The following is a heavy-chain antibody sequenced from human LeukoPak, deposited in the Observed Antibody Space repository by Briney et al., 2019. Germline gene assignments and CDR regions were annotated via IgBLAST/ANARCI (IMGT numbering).Heavy chain of an antibody. J-gene: IGHJ3*02. CDR1: GFTVSSNY. CDR3: AREGGEYCSSTSCYVNDAFDI. CDR2: IYSGGST. Sequence: GGSLRLSCAASGFTVSSNYMSWVRQAPGKGLEWVSVIYSGGSTYHADSVKGRFTISRDNSKNTLYLQMNSLRAEDTAVYYCAREGGEYCSSTSCYVNDAFDIWGQGTMVTVSS. V-gene: IGHV3-53*01. D-gene: IGHD2-2*01.